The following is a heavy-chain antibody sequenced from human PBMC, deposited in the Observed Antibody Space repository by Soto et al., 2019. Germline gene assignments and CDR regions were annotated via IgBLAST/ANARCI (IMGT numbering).Heavy chain of an antibody. D-gene: IGHD3-10*01. J-gene: IGHJ4*02. CDR3: TRDFYFYYFDN. V-gene: IGHV3-48*03. Sequence: TGGSLRLSCAASGFTFSSFEMNWVRQAPGKGLEWISHISSSDGTVYYADSVKGRFTISRDNAKMSLYLQMNSLRAEDTAVHYCTRDFYFYYFDNWGQGTVVTVSS. CDR2: ISSSDGTV. CDR1: GFTFSSFE.